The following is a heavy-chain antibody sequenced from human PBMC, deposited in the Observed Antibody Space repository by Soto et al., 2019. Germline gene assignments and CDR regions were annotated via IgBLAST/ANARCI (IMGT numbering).Heavy chain of an antibody. CDR2: IHHSGST. Sequence: SETLSLTCALYGGSFDGYYLSWIRQSPGKGLEWIGEIHHSGSTKYNPSLKSRVSLSVDTSTKQFSLKLTSVTAADRGVYYCARGVDSWSGYLFWGQGTPVTVSS. CDR1: GGSFDGYY. J-gene: IGHJ4*02. CDR3: ARGVDSWSGYLF. V-gene: IGHV4-34*01. D-gene: IGHD3-3*01.